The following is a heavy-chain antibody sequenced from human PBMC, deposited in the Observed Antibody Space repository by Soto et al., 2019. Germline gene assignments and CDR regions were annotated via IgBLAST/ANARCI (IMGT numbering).Heavy chain of an antibody. V-gene: IGHV6-1*01. Sequence: PSQTLSLTCAISGDSVSSNSAAWNWIRQSPSRDLEWLGRTYYRSKWYNDYAVSVKSRITINPDTSKNQFSLQLNSLTPEDTVVYYCARGRYYGSGSYYAFDYWGQGTLVTVSS. CDR3: ARGRYYGSGSYYAFDY. CDR1: GDSVSSNSAA. CDR2: TYYRSKWYN. J-gene: IGHJ4*02. D-gene: IGHD3-10*01.